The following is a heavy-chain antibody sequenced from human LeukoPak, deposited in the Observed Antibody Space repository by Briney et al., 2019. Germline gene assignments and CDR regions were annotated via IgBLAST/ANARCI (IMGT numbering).Heavy chain of an antibody. J-gene: IGHJ4*02. CDR2: ISAYNGNT. D-gene: IGHD3-22*01. CDR3: ARVGLKSVSGYYYVSGYFDY. CDR1: GYTFTSYG. V-gene: IGHV1-18*01. Sequence: ASVKVSCKASGYTFTSYGISWVRQAPGQGLEWMGWISAYNGNTNYAQKLQGRVTMTTDTSTSTAYMELKTLRSDDSAVYYCARVGLKSVSGYYYVSGYFDYWGQGTLVTVSS.